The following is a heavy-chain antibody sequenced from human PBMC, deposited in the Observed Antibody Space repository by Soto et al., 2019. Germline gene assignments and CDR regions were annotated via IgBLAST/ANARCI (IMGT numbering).Heavy chain of an antibody. D-gene: IGHD3-10*02. CDR2: MSYDGSDT. CDR3: TIVRVADSALDH. CDR1: GFIFSNNG. Sequence: GESLKISCVGSGFIFSNNGMHWVRQTPGKGLEWVAFMSYDGSDTFYADSVKGRFTTSRDNSKNTLFLHMSNLRAEDTAMYYCTIVRVADSALDHWGQGTLVTVSS. V-gene: IGHV3-30*02. J-gene: IGHJ4*02.